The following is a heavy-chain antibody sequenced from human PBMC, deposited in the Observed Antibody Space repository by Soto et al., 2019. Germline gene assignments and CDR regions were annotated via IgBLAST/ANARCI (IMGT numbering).Heavy chain of an antibody. CDR1: GGTFSSYA. D-gene: IGHD2-8*01. Sequence: SVMVSCKNSGGTFSSYAISWVRQAPGQGLEWMGGIIPIFGTANYAQKFQGRVTITADESTSTAYMELSSLRSEDTAVYYCARGCTNGVCYMEAGYYYYGMDVWGQGTTVTVSS. CDR2: IIPIFGTA. V-gene: IGHV1-69*13. CDR3: ARGCTNGVCYMEAGYYYYGMDV. J-gene: IGHJ6*02.